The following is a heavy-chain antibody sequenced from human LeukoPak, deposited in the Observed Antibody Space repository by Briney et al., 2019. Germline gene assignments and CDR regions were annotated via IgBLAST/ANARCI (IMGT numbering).Heavy chain of an antibody. CDR3: ARWGMATGSDY. CDR2: IYHSGST. CDR1: GYSISSGYY. V-gene: IGHV4-38-2*02. J-gene: IGHJ4*02. D-gene: IGHD5-24*01. Sequence: SETLSLTCTVSGYSISSGYYWGWIRQPPGKGLEWIGSIYHSGSTYYNPSLKSRVTISVDTSKNQFSLKLWSVTAADTAVYYCARWGMATGSDYWGQGTLVTVSS.